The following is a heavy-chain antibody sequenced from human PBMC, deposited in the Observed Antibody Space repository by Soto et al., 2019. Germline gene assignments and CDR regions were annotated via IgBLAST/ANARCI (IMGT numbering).Heavy chain of an antibody. Sequence: EVQLVESGGGLVKPGGSLRLSCAASGFTFSNYTLNWVRQAPGKGLEWVSIISRTSNHIYYADSVKGRFTVSRDNAENSLYLQMNSLRAEDTAVYYCAKDRGRGSPVSGGMDVWGQETTVTVSS. CDR3: AKDRGRGSPVSGGMDV. V-gene: IGHV3-21*01. CDR2: ISRTSNHI. D-gene: IGHD3-10*01. CDR1: GFTFSNYT. J-gene: IGHJ6*02.